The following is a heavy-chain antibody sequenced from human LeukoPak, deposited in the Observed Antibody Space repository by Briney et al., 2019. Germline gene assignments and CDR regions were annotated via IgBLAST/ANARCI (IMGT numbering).Heavy chain of an antibody. V-gene: IGHV1-24*01. J-gene: IGHJ3*02. CDR1: GYTLTELS. CDR2: FDPEDGET. Sequence: ASVKVSCKVSGYTLTELSMHWVRQAPGKELEWMGGFDPEDGETIYAQKFQGRVTMTEDTSTDTAYMELSSLRSEDTAVYYCATDGGYRYAFDIWGQGTMVTVSS. D-gene: IGHD3-10*01. CDR3: ATDGGYRYAFDI.